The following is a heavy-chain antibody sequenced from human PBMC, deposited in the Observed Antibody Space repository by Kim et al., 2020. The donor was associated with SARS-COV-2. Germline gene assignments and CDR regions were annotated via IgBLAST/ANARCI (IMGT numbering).Heavy chain of an antibody. CDR1: GGSISSYY. CDR3: ARTPYYAAFDI. V-gene: IGHV4-59*13. D-gene: IGHD3-10*01. J-gene: IGHJ3*02. CDR2: IYYSGST. Sequence: SETLSLTCTVSGGSISSYYWSWIRQPPGKGLEWIGYIYYSGSTNYNPSLKSRVTISVDTSKNQFSLKLSSVTAADTAVYYCARTPYYAAFDIWGQGTMVTVSS.